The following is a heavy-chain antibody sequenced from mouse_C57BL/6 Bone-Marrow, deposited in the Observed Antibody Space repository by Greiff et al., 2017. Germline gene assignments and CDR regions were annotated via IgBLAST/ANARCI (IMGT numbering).Heavy chain of an antibody. D-gene: IGHD1-1*01. CDR1: GYTFTSYW. CDR3: TIITTVVATSNAMDY. Sequence: EVQLQQSGTVLARPGASVKMSCKTSGYTFTSYWMHWVKQRPGQGLEWIGAIYPGNSDTSYNQKFKGKAKLTAVTSASTAYMELSSLTNEDSAVYYCTIITTVVATSNAMDYWGQGTSVTVSA. J-gene: IGHJ4*01. V-gene: IGHV1-5*01. CDR2: IYPGNSDT.